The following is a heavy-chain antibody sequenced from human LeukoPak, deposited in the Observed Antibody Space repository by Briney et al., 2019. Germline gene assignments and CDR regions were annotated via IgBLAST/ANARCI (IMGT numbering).Heavy chain of an antibody. CDR1: GGTFINYA. CDR3: ARMFPRGYSYGHFDY. Sequence: ASVKVSFKASGGTFINYAISWVRQAPGQGREWMGGIIPIFGTANYAQKFQGRVTITADKSTSTAYMELSSLRSEDTAVYYCARMFPRGYSYGHFDYWGQGTLVTVSS. V-gene: IGHV1-69*06. CDR2: IIPIFGTA. J-gene: IGHJ4*02. D-gene: IGHD5-18*01.